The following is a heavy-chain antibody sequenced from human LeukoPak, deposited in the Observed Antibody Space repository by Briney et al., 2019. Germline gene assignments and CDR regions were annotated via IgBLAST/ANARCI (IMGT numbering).Heavy chain of an antibody. D-gene: IGHD1-26*01. CDR2: IYYSGST. CDR3: ARHERGSYRRFDY. V-gene: IGHV4-39*01. CDR1: GGSISSSGYY. J-gene: IGHJ4*02. Sequence: SETLSLTCTVSGGSISSSGYYWGWIRQPPGKGLVWIGNIYYSGSTYYNPSLTSRVTISVDTSKNQFSLKLSSVTAADTAVYYCARHERGSYRRFDYWGQGTLVTVSS.